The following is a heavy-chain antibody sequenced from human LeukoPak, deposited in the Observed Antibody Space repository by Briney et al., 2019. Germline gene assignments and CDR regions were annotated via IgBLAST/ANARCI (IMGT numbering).Heavy chain of an antibody. CDR1: GFAFNTYW. Sequence: GGSLRLSCAASGFAFNTYWMSWVRQAPGKGLEWVANIGQDGTEKHHVDSVRGRFTISRDNAKNSVFLQMNSLRAEDTAVYYCARGSYYDSSGYKYWGQGTLVTVSS. CDR3: ARGSYYDSSGYKY. J-gene: IGHJ4*02. CDR2: IGQDGTEK. D-gene: IGHD3-22*01. V-gene: IGHV3-7*03.